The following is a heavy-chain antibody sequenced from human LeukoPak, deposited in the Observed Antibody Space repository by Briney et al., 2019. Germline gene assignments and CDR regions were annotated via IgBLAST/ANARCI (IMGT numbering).Heavy chain of an antibody. CDR2: IYYSGST. CDR3: ARGLAVAGPSGGDYYDYGMDV. V-gene: IGHV4-59*01. CDR1: GGSISSYY. J-gene: IGHJ6*04. Sequence: PSETLSLTCTVSGGSISSYYWSWIRQPPGKGLEWIGYIYYSGSTNYNPSLKSRVTISVDTSKNQFSLKLSSVTAADTAVYYCARGLAVAGPSGGDYYDYGMDVWGKGTTVTVSS. D-gene: IGHD6-19*01.